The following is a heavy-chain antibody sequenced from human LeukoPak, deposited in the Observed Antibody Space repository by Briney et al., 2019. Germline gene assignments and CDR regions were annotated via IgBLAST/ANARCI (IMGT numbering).Heavy chain of an antibody. J-gene: IGHJ3*02. D-gene: IGHD6-13*01. CDR1: GGSISSHS. CDR3: ARLSSQDAFDI. Sequence: SQTLSITCTDPGGSISSHSWTCIRQPPPPALEWIGYIYYSGSTNYNPSLKSRVTISVDTSKNQFSLKLSSVTAADTAVYYCARLSSQDAFDIWGQGTMVTVSS. CDR2: IYYSGST. V-gene: IGHV4-59*11.